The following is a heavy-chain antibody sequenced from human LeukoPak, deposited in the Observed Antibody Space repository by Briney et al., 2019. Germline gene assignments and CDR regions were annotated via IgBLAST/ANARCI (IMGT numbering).Heavy chain of an antibody. Sequence: SETLSLTRTVPGGSIRSFIWSWIREPPGKGLEWMGYIYYSVSTIYNPSLKCRATISLHTSTHQFSLMLSSAAAALRAVSCCAIERLLVYAKNSWFDPWGQGTLVTVPS. CDR2: IYYSVST. CDR1: GGSIRSFI. D-gene: IGHD2-8*01. V-gene: IGHV4-59*01. CDR3: AIERLLVYAKNSWFDP. J-gene: IGHJ5*02.